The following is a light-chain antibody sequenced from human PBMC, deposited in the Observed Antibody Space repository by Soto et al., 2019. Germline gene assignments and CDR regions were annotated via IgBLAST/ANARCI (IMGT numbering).Light chain of an antibody. CDR2: GAY. V-gene: IGKV3-20*01. J-gene: IGKJ4*01. CDR1: QSVSSSY. CDR3: QRYGSTT. Sequence: EMALTQSPGTLSLSPGERATLACRASQSVSSSYLAWYQQKPGQAPTPLIYGAYSRATGVPDRCRGSGSWTDFTRTISSLEAEGCAVYYGQRYGSTTFGGRTKVET.